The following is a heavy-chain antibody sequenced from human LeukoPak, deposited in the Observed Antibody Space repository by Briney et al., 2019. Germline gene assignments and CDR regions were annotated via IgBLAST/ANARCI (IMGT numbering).Heavy chain of an antibody. V-gene: IGHV4-30-2*01. Sequence: PSQTLSLTCAVSGGSISSGGYPWSWIRQPPGKGLEWIGYIYHSGSTYYNPSLRSRVTISVDTSKDQFSLNLSSVTATDTAMYYCARLITIFSTKFDPWGQGTLVTVSS. CDR1: GGSISSGGYP. CDR2: IYHSGST. CDR3: ARLITIFSTKFDP. D-gene: IGHD3-3*01. J-gene: IGHJ5*02.